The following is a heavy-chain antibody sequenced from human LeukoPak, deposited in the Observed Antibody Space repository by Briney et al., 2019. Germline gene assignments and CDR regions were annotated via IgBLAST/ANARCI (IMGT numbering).Heavy chain of an antibody. CDR3: AKDGGSSSWSDFDY. CDR2: ISWNSGSI. V-gene: IGHV3-9*03. J-gene: IGHJ4*02. D-gene: IGHD6-13*01. CDR1: GFTFDDYA. Sequence: GRSLRLSCAASGFTFDDYAMHWVRQAPGKGLEWVSGISWNSGSIGYADSVKGRFTISRDNAKNSLHLQMNSLRAEDMALYYCAKDGGSSSWSDFDYWGQGTLVTVSS.